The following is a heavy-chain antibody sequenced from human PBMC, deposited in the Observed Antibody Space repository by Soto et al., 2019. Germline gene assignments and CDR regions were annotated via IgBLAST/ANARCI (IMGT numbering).Heavy chain of an antibody. V-gene: IGHV1-8*01. Sequence: ASVKVSCKASGYTFTSYDINWVRQATGQGLEWMGWMNPNSGNTGYAQKFQGRVTMTRNTSISTAYMELSSLRSEDTAVYYCARAYDFWSGQNWFDPWGQGTLVTVSS. CDR3: ARAYDFWSGQNWFDP. D-gene: IGHD3-3*01. CDR2: MNPNSGNT. CDR1: GYTFTSYD. J-gene: IGHJ5*02.